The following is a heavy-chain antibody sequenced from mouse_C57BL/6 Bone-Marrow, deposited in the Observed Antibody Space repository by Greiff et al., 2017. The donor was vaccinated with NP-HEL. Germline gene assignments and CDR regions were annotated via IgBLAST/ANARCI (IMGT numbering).Heavy chain of an antibody. CDR2: IYPGDGDT. J-gene: IGHJ2*01. V-gene: IGHV1-80*01. CDR3: ARYSIFDY. CDR1: GYAFSSYW. Sequence: VQLQQSGAELVKPGASVKISCKASGYAFSSYWMNWVQQRPGKGLEWIGQIYPGDGDTNYNGKFKGKATLTADKSSSTAYMQLSSLTSEDSAVYFCARYSIFDYWGQGTTLTVSS.